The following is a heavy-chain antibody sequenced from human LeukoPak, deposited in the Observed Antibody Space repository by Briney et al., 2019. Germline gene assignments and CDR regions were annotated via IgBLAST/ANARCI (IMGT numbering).Heavy chain of an antibody. Sequence: GASVKVSCKASGYTFTSYYMHWVRQAPGQGREWMGMVNPSGGRTSYAQKFQGRVTITRDTSTSTVYIELSSLRSEDTAVYYCAREKYISSSPNFDYWGQGALVTVSS. V-gene: IGHV1-46*03. CDR2: VNPSGGRT. J-gene: IGHJ4*02. CDR1: GYTFTSYY. D-gene: IGHD6-6*01. CDR3: AREKYISSSPNFDY.